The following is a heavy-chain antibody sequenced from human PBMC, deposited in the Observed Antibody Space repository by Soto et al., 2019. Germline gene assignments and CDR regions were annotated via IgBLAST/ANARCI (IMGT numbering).Heavy chain of an antibody. D-gene: IGHD1-26*01. V-gene: IGHV3-23*01. Sequence: VQLLESGGGLIHPGGSLRLSCAASGFTFSSYAMNWVRQAPGKGLEWVSGISGSTSPLTTHYADSVKGRFTISRDNSKNTLFLQMNNLRAEDSAIYYCAREVGAPSGWLDPWGQGTQVTVSS. CDR3: AREVGAPSGWLDP. J-gene: IGHJ5*02. CDR1: GFTFSSYA. CDR2: ISGSTSPLTT.